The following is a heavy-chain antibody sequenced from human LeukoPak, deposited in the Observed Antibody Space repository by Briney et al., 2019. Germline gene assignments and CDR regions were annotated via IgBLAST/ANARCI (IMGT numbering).Heavy chain of an antibody. D-gene: IGHD3-22*01. CDR3: ARGRRSSGYRAYFDY. V-gene: IGHV4-34*01. CDR1: GGSFSGYY. J-gene: IGHJ4*02. Sequence: PSETLSLTCAVYGGSFSGYYWSWIRQPPGKGLEWIGEINHSGSTNYNPSLKSRVTISVDTSKNQFSLKLSSVTAADTAVYYCARGRRSSGYRAYFDYWGRGTLVTVSS. CDR2: INHSGST.